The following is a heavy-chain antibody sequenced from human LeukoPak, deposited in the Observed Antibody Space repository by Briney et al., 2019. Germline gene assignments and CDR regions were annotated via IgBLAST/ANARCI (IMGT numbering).Heavy chain of an antibody. V-gene: IGHV3-23*01. D-gene: IGHD3-16*02. J-gene: IGHJ3*01. CDR3: AKDIELST. CDR1: GFNFRDAA. CDR2: ISSSGKNA. Sequence: GGSLRLSCVVSGFNFRDAAMTWVRQAPGKGLEWDALISSSGKNAYYGDSVKGRFTISRDNSDNTLSLHMNSLRVEDTAIYYCAKDIELSTWGLGTMVTVSS.